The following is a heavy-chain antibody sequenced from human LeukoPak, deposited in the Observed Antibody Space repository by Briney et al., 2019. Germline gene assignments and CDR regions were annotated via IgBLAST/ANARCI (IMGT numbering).Heavy chain of an antibody. CDR3: ASIEDQSIVATIVRDY. V-gene: IGHV3-21*01. J-gene: IGHJ4*02. Sequence: PGGSLRLSCAASAFSFSNYNMNWVRQAPGKGLEWVSSITSSGSYIYYADSVKGRFTISRDNSKNTLYLQMKSLRAEDTAVYYCASIEDQSIVATIVRDYWGQGTLVTVSS. D-gene: IGHD5-12*01. CDR1: AFSFSNYN. CDR2: ITSSGSYI.